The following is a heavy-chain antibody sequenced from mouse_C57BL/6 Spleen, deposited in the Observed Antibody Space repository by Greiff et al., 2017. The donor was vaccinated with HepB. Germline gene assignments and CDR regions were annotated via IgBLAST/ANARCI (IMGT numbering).Heavy chain of an antibody. CDR2: IHPNSGST. CDR1: GYTFTSYW. J-gene: IGHJ1*03. CDR3: ARWYYFGSSPCWYFDV. V-gene: IGHV1-64*01. Sequence: QVQLQQPGAELVKPGASVKLSCKASGYTFTSYWMHWVKQRPGQGLEWIGMIHPNSGSTNYNEKFKSKTTLTVDKSSSTAYMQLSSLTSEDSAVYYCARWYYFGSSPCWYFDVWGTGTTVTVSS. D-gene: IGHD1-1*01.